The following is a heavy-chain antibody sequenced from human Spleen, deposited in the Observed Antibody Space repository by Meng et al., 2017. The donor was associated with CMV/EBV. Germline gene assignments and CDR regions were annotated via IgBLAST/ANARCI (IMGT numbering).Heavy chain of an antibody. CDR2: INPSGGST. CDR1: GYTLTSYY. V-gene: IGHV1-46*01. Sequence: CKASGYTLTSYYMHWVRQAPGQGLEWMGIINPSGGSTSYAQKFQGRVTMTRDTSTSTVYMELRSLRSEDTAVYYCARPRGLPSEFDSWGQGTLVTVSS. J-gene: IGHJ4*02. CDR3: ARPRGLPSEFDS.